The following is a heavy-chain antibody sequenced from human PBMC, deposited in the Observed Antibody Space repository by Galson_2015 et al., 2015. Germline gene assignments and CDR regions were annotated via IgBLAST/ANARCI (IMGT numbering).Heavy chain of an antibody. J-gene: IGHJ2*01. D-gene: IGHD3-22*01. CDR2: ISGYNGGT. CDR3: ARDFYDSSGYYYWYFDL. Sequence: SVKVSCKASGYSFSNYGISWVRQAPGQGLEWMGWISGYNGGTNYPQKFQGRVTMTTDTSTSTAYMEVRGLGSDDTAVYYCARDFYDSSGYYYWYFDLWGRGTLVTVSS. CDR1: GYSFSNYG. V-gene: IGHV1-18*04.